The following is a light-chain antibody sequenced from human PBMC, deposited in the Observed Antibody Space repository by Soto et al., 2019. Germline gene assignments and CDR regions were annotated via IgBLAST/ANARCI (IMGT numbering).Light chain of an antibody. CDR2: EVS. J-gene: IGLJ3*02. CDR1: SSDVGGYNY. V-gene: IGLV2-8*01. Sequence: QSVLTQPPSASGSPGQSVTISCTGTSSDVGGYNYVSWYQQHPGKAPKLMIYEVSKRPSGVPDRFSASKSGNTASLTVSGLQADDDADYYCSSYAGITNWVFGAGTKLTVL. CDR3: SSYAGITNWV.